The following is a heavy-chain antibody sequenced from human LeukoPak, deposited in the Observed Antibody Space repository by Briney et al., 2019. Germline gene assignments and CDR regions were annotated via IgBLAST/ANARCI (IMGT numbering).Heavy chain of an antibody. CDR2: IRQDGSAK. V-gene: IGHV3-7*04. D-gene: IGHD3-22*01. Sequence: GGSLRLSCTASGFTFSLSAMSWVRQAPGKGLEWVGNIRQDGSAKYYLDSVKGRFTISRDNAKNSLYLQMNSLRAEDTAVYYCARGDYFDSSGYFIDAFDIWGQGTKVTVSS. CDR3: ARGDYFDSSGYFIDAFDI. J-gene: IGHJ3*02. CDR1: GFTFSLSA.